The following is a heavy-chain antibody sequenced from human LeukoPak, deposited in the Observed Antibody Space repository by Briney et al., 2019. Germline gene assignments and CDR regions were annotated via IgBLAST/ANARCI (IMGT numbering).Heavy chain of an antibody. CDR3: ARGSPRGGDFYYYYMGV. Sequence: PSETLSLTCAVYGGSFSGYYWSWIRQPPGKGLEWIGEINHSGSTNYNPSLKSRVTISVDTSKNQFSLKLSSVTAADTAVYYCARGSPRGGDFYYYYMGVWGKGTTVTVSS. D-gene: IGHD2-21*01. CDR2: INHSGST. J-gene: IGHJ6*03. V-gene: IGHV4-34*01. CDR1: GGSFSGYY.